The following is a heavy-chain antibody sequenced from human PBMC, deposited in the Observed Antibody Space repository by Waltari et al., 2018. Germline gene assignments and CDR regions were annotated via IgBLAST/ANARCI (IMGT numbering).Heavy chain of an antibody. J-gene: IGHJ4*02. CDR3: ARESKYYDSSGYYYEDY. CDR1: GYTFTSYA. CDR2: VNTNTGNP. Sequence: QVQLVQSGSELKKPGASVKVSCKASGYTFTSYARHWVRQAPGQGLEWMGWVNTNTGNPRYSQGFTGLFVFSLDTSVITAYLQISSLKAEDTAVYYCARESKYYDSSGYYYEDYWGQGTLVTVSS. V-gene: IGHV7-4-1*02. D-gene: IGHD3-22*01.